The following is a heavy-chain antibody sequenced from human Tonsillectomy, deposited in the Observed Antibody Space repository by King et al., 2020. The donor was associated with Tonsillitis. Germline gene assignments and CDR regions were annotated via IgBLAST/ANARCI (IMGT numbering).Heavy chain of an antibody. CDR3: ARDLMGATAGFDY. J-gene: IGHJ4*02. CDR2: IYSGGST. CDR1: GFTVSSNY. D-gene: IGHD1-26*01. V-gene: IGHV3-53*01. Sequence: VQLVESGGGLIQPGGSLRLSRAASGFTVSSNYMTWVRQAPGKGLEWVSVIYSGGSTYYADSVKGRFTISRDNSKNTLYLQMNSLRAEDTAVYYCARDLMGATAGFDYWGQGTLVTVSS.